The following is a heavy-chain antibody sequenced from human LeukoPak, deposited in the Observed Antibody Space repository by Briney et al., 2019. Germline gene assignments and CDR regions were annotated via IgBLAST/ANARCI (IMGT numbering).Heavy chain of an antibody. D-gene: IGHD2-2*01. CDR3: AKDLVPAAPAYYGMDV. J-gene: IGHJ6*02. V-gene: IGHV3-30*18. CDR2: ISYDGSNK. CDR1: GFTFSSYG. Sequence: GGSLRLSCAASGFTFSSYGMHWVRQAPGKGLEWVAVISYDGSNKYYADSVKGRFTISRDNSKNTLYLQMNSLRAEDTAVYYCAKDLVPAAPAYYGMDVWGQGTTVTVSS.